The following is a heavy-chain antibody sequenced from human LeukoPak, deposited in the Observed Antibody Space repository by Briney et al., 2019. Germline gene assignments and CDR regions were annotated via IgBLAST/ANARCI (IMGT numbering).Heavy chain of an antibody. Sequence: GGSLRLFCAASGLPFSRYGMSWVPQAPGRGREWVLAIRGSGVSTFSPASVKGRFTISRDNSKNTLYLQMDSLRVEDTAVYYCANGSSFISGYSYNWFDPWGQGTLVTVSS. V-gene: IGHV3-23*01. CDR1: GLPFSRYG. CDR2: IRGSGVST. J-gene: IGHJ5*02. D-gene: IGHD3-22*01. CDR3: ANGSSFISGYSYNWFDP.